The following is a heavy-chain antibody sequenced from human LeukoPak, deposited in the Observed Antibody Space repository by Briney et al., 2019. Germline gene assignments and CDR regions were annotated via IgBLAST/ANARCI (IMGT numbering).Heavy chain of an antibody. D-gene: IGHD3-9*01. CDR1: GFTFTDYA. V-gene: IGHV3-30*04. J-gene: IGHJ4*02. Sequence: PGGSLRLSCVGSGFTFTDYAIHWLRQAPGKGMESVAFISSDGNVKFYVDSVKGRSTISRHNFRNTVSLEMTTLRPEDTAVYYCVRDLTYGARFDYWGQGTLVTVSP. CDR3: VRDLTYGARFDY. CDR2: ISSDGNVK.